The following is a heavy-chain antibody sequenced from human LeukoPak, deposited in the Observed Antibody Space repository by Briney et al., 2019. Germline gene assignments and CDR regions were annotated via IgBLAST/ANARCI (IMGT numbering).Heavy chain of an antibody. CDR3: ARGNYYGSGSYSNYYYYGMDV. CDR1: GFTFSSYD. D-gene: IGHD3-10*01. V-gene: IGHV3-13*05. CDR2: IGTAGDP. J-gene: IGHJ6*04. Sequence: GGSLRLSCAAPGFTFSSYDMHWVRQATGKGLEWVSAIGTAGDPYYPGSVKGRFTISRENAKNSLYLQMNSLRAGDTAVYYCARGNYYGSGSYSNYYYYGMDVWGKGTTVTVSS.